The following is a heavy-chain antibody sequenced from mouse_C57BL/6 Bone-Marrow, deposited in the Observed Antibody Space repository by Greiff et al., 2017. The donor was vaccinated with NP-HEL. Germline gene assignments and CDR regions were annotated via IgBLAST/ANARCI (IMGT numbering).Heavy chain of an antibody. D-gene: IGHD1-1*01. Sequence: VKLMESGAELVRPGASVKLSCKASGYTFTDYYINWVKQRPGQGLEWIARIYPGSGNTYYNEKFKGKATLTAEKSSSTAYMQLSSLTSEDSAVYFCARGIYYYGSSYVDYAMDYWGQGTSVTVSS. V-gene: IGHV1-76*01. CDR3: ARGIYYYGSSYVDYAMDY. CDR1: GYTFTDYY. CDR2: IYPGSGNT. J-gene: IGHJ4*01.